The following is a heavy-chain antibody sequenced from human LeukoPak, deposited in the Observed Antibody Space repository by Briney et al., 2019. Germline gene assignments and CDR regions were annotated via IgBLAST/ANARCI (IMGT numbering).Heavy chain of an antibody. CDR3: ARQSGYSYGPPYYYGMDV. Sequence: PSETLSLTCTVSGGSISSYYWSWIRQPPGKGLEWIGYIYYSGSTNYNPSLKSRVTISVGTSKNQFSLKLSSVTAADTAVYYCARQSGYSYGPPYYYGMDVWGQGTTVTVSS. CDR2: IYYSGST. V-gene: IGHV4-59*08. CDR1: GGSISSYY. J-gene: IGHJ6*02. D-gene: IGHD5-18*01.